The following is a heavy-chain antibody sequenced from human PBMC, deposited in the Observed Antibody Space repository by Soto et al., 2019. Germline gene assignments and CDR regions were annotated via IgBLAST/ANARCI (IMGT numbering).Heavy chain of an antibody. D-gene: IGHD3-22*01. CDR1: GGTFSTFG. CDR2: IIPMFGTA. V-gene: IGHV1-69*13. J-gene: IGHJ5*02. Sequence: SVKVSCKASGGTFSTFGINWVRQAPGQGVEWMGGIIPMFGTATYAQKLQDRVTITADESTSTVYMELSSLRSEDTAVYYCAREVDSGYYVRWFDPWGQEPWSPSPQ. CDR3: AREVDSGYYVRWFDP.